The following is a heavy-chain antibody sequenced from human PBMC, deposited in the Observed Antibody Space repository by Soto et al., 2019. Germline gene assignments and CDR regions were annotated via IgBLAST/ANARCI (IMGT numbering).Heavy chain of an antibody. CDR2: IEPSGGSK. CDR1: GYTFTSCY. D-gene: IGHD3-16*01. V-gene: IGHV1-46*01. Sequence: QVQLVQSGAEVKKPGASVKVSCKASGYTFTSCYMPWVRQAPGQGLERMGIIEPSGGSKSYAQKFQGRVTMTRDKSTSTVYMELSSLRSEDTAVYYCAGCLGEDEDLFDYWGQGTLVTVSS. J-gene: IGHJ4*02. CDR3: AGCLGEDEDLFDY.